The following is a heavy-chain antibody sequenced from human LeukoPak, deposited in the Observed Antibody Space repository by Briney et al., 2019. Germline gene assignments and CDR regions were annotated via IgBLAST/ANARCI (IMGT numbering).Heavy chain of an antibody. CDR2: IKPSGGNT. CDR1: GYSFTSYN. V-gene: IGHV1-46*01. CDR3: ARDLEFYHVLSGYYVPSFDS. Sequence: ASVKVSCKTSGYSFTSYNLHWVRQAPGQRLEWMGIIKPSGGNTNYAQKFQGRVTMTRDTSISTAYMELSRLRSDDTAVYYCARDLEFYHVLSGYYVPSFDSWGQGALVTVSS. J-gene: IGHJ4*02. D-gene: IGHD3-9*01.